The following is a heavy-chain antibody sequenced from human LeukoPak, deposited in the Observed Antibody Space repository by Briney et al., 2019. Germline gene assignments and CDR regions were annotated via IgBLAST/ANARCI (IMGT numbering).Heavy chain of an antibody. CDR3: AKDRPNYYGSNGHYYRRDGDY. V-gene: IGHV3-23*01. D-gene: IGHD3-22*01. Sequence: PGGSLRLPCAASGFTFSIYAMSCVRQPPGKGLEWVSSIISSGDGTYYADSVKGRFTISRDNSENMLYLQMNRLRVEDTVVYFCAKDRPNYYGSNGHYYRRDGDYWGQGTLVTVSS. CDR2: IISSGDGT. CDR1: GFTFSIYA. J-gene: IGHJ4*02.